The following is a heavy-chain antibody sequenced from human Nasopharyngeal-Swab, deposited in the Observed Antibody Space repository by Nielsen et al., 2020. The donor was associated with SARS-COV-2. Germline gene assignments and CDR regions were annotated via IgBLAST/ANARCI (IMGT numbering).Heavy chain of an antibody. V-gene: IGHV1-69*13. J-gene: IGHJ5*02. CDR2: VMPKVDTA. Sequence: SVKVSCKTSGCTFRNYGISWVRQAPGQGLEWMGGVMPKVDTANYAQKFQDRVTITADESTSTVYLELISLTSDDTAVDYCARDSDYGDYIGWFDPWGQGTLVTVSS. CDR3: ARDSDYGDYIGWFDP. D-gene: IGHD4-17*01. CDR1: GCTFRNYG.